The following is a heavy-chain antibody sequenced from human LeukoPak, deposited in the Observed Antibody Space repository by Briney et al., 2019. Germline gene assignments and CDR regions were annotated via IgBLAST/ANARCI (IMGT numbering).Heavy chain of an antibody. CDR2: IWYDGSNK. V-gene: IGHV3-33*01. CDR3: ARVPVDHYGDARKYYYYGMDV. CDR1: GFTFSSYG. D-gene: IGHD4-17*01. J-gene: IGHJ6*02. Sequence: PGGSRRLSCAASGFTFSSYGMHWVRQAPGKGLEWVAVIWYDGSNKYYADSVKGRFTISRDNSKNTLYLQMNSLRAEDTAVYYCARVPVDHYGDARKYYYYGMDVWGQGATVTVSS.